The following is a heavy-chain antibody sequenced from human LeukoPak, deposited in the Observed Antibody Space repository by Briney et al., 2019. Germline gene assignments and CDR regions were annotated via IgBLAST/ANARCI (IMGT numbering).Heavy chain of an antibody. CDR1: NVSLNDYY. Sequence: SETLSLTFAVYNVSLNDYYRNWIRQPPGKGLEWNGEISHSGSTNYNPSLKSRVTISVATSKNQFSLRLNSVTAADTAVYYCARKRIYSRTYDHWGQGTLVTVSS. CDR2: ISHSGST. D-gene: IGHD6-13*01. J-gene: IGHJ4*02. CDR3: ARKRIYSRTYDH. V-gene: IGHV4-34*01.